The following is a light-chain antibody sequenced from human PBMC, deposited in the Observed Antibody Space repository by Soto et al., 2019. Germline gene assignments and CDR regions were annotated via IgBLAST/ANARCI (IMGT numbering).Light chain of an antibody. CDR2: DVS. J-gene: IGLJ1*01. CDR3: NSYTSSSTHV. Sequence: QSALAQPASVSGSPGQSIAISCTGTSSAVGSYNYVSWYQQHPGKAPKLMIYDVSNRPSGVSDRFSGSKSGNTASLTISGLQAEYEADSFCNSYTSSSTHVFGPGTEVTVL. V-gene: IGLV2-14*03. CDR1: SSAVGSYNY.